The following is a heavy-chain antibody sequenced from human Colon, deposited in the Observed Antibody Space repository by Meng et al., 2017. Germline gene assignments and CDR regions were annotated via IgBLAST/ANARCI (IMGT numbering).Heavy chain of an antibody. CDR2: MYFSGST. V-gene: IGHV4-61*01. CDR3: ARGYSSGEGYFDY. D-gene: IGHD6-19*01. Sequence: QVQLQESGPRMVRASETLSLTCTVSGGSVSSGRYYWNWIRQTPGKGLEWIGYMYFSGSTNYNPSLKSRVTMSVDTSKNQFSLKLSSVTAADTALYYCARGYSSGEGYFDYWGQGTLVTVSS. CDR1: GGSVSSGRYY. J-gene: IGHJ4*02.